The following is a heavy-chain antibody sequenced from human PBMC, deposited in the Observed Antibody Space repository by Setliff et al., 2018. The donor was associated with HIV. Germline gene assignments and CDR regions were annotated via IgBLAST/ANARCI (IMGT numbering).Heavy chain of an antibody. V-gene: IGHV3-7*01. Sequence: PGGSLRLSCAASGFTFSSHWMSWIRQAPGKGLEWVASIKQDGSEKYFVDSVKGRFTISRDNAKDSMFLQMNSLRGEDTAVYYYAGSRGYFVKAEWGQGTLVTVSS. CDR3: AGSRGYFVKAE. CDR1: GFTFSSHW. CDR2: IKQDGSEK. J-gene: IGHJ4*02. D-gene: IGHD3-22*01.